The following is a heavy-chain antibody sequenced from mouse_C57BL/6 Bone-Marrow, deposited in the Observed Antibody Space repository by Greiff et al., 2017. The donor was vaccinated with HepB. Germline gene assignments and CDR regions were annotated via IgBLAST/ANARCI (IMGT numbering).Heavy chain of an antibody. CDR2: ISDGGSYT. D-gene: IGHD2-2*01. J-gene: IGHJ2*01. Sequence: EVHLVESGGGLVKPGGSLKLSCAASGFTFSSYAMSWVRQTPEKRLEWVATISDGGSYTYYPDNVKGRFTISRDNAKNNLYLQMSHLKSEDTAMYYCARVTTYYFDYWGQGTTLTVSS. CDR3: ARVTTYYFDY. CDR1: GFTFSSYA. V-gene: IGHV5-4*01.